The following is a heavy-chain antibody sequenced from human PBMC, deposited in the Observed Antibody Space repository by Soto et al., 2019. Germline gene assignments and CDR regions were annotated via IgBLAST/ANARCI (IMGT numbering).Heavy chain of an antibody. CDR2: IVVGSGNT. V-gene: IGHV1-58*02. J-gene: IGHJ4*02. Sequence: ASVKVSCKASGFTFSNSAIQWMRQARGERIEWIGWIVVGSGNTNYAQKIQERVTIIRDMSTSTSYMELSSLTSEDTAVYYCVLCTTTSCYGKFDYWGQGTLVTVSS. D-gene: IGHD2-2*01. CDR1: GFTFSNSA. CDR3: VLCTTTSCYGKFDY.